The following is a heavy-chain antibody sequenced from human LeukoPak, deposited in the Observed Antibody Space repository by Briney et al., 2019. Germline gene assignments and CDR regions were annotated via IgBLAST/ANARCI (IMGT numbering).Heavy chain of an antibody. V-gene: IGHV3-30*02. Sequence: PGGSLRLSCAASGFSFNTYGIHWVRQAPGKGLEWVAFIRYDGSNKYYADSVKGRFTISRDNSKNTLYLQMNSLRAEDTAVYYCAKEEGFSALDAFDIWGQGTMVTVSS. CDR3: AKEEGFSALDAFDI. J-gene: IGHJ3*02. CDR1: GFSFNTYG. CDR2: IRYDGSNK. D-gene: IGHD3-3*02.